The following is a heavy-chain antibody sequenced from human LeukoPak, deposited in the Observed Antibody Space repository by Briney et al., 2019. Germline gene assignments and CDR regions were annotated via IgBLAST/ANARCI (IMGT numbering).Heavy chain of an antibody. D-gene: IGHD3-3*01. CDR1: GGTFSSYA. Sequence: SVKVSCKASGGTFSSYAISWVRQAPGQGLEWMGGIIPIFGTANYAQKFQGRVTITADESTSTAYMELSSLRSEDTAVYCCARDVPTYYDFWSGYDYYFDYWGQGTPVTVSS. J-gene: IGHJ4*02. V-gene: IGHV1-69*13. CDR3: ARDVPTYYDFWSGYDYYFDY. CDR2: IIPIFGTA.